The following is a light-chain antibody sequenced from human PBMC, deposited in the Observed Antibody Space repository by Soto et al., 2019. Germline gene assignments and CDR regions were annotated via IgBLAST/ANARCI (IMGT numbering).Light chain of an antibody. CDR3: GTWDSSLRVVV. CDR1: SSNIGSNS. V-gene: IGLV1-51*01. J-gene: IGLJ2*01. Sequence: QSVLTQPPSVSAAPRQKVTISCSGSSSNIGSNSDCWYQQLPGTAPKLVIYDNDKRPSGIPDRFSGSKSGTSATLGITGLQTGDEAEYYCGTWDSSLRVVVFGGGTKLTVL. CDR2: DND.